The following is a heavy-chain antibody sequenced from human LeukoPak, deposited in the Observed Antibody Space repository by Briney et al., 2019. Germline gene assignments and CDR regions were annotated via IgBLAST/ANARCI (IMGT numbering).Heavy chain of an antibody. Sequence: NPSETLSLTCTVSGGSISSSSYYWSWIRQPPGKGLEWIGYIYYSGSTNYNPSLKSRVTISVDTSKNQFSLKLSSVTAADTAVYYCARVWSSRFYDFWSGYSDTAYNWFDPWGQGTLVTVSS. J-gene: IGHJ5*02. CDR1: GGSISSSSYY. D-gene: IGHD3-3*01. CDR2: IYYSGST. V-gene: IGHV4-61*01. CDR3: ARVWSSRFYDFWSGYSDTAYNWFDP.